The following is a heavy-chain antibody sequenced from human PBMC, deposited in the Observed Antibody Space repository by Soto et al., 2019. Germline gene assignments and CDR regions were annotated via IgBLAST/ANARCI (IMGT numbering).Heavy chain of an antibody. J-gene: IGHJ3*02. D-gene: IGHD4-17*01. CDR1: GYTFTSYG. CDR3: ARVNSYDYGDYVYGFDI. V-gene: IGHV1-18*01. CDR2: ITPYNGNR. Sequence: QVQLVQSGAEAKKPGASVKVSCKASGYTFTSYGISWVRQAPGQGLEWMGWITPYNGNRKYAQRLQGRVTMTTDTSTSTAYMDLRSLRSDDTAVYYCARVNSYDYGDYVYGFDIWGQGTMVTVSS.